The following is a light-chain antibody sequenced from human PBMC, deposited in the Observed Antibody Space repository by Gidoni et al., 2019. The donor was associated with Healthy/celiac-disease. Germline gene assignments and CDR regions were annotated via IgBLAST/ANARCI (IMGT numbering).Light chain of an antibody. Sequence: QSALTQPASVSGSPGQSITISCTGTSSDVGGYNYVSWYQPHPAKAPKLMISDVSNRPSGVSNRFSGSKSGNTASLTISGLQAEDEADYYCSSYTSSSTYVVFGGGTKLTVL. J-gene: IGLJ2*01. CDR3: SSYTSSSTYVV. V-gene: IGLV2-14*01. CDR2: DVS. CDR1: SSDVGGYNY.